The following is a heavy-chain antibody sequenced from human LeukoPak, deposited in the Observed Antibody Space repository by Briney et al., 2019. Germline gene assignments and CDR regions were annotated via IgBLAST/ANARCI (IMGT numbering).Heavy chain of an antibody. CDR3: ARDGGVYNLASEY. V-gene: IGHV1-69*13. D-gene: IGHD5-24*01. J-gene: IGHJ4*02. CDR2: IIPIFGTA. CDR1: GGTFSSYA. Sequence: SVTVSCKASGGTFSSYAISWVRQAPGQGLEWMGGIIPIFGTANYAQKFQGRVTITADESMSTAYMELSSLRSEDTAVYYCARDGGVYNLASEYWGQGTLVTVSS.